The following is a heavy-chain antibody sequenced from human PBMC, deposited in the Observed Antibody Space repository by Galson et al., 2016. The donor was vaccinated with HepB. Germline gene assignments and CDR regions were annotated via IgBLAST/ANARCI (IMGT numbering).Heavy chain of an antibody. V-gene: IGHV4-39*01. J-gene: IGHJ4*02. CDR3: ARHDNTMVRGVNI. CDR2: MYYSGST. Sequence: SETLSLTCTVFGGSISNRSYYWGRIRQPPGKGLEWIGSMYYSGSTYYNPSLKSRVTISVDTPKSQFSLKLSSVTAADTAVYYCARHDNTMVRGVNIWGQGTLVTVSS. CDR1: GGSISNRSYY. D-gene: IGHD3-10*01.